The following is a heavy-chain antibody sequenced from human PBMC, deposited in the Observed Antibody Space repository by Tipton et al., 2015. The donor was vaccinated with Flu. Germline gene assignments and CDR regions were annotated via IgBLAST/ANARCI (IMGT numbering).Heavy chain of an antibody. CDR1: GFSISSDYY. V-gene: IGHV4-38-2*02. CDR3: ARDHEWRNRYFDL. Sequence: TLSLTCAVSGFSISSDYYWGWIRQPPGKGLEWIGNIHHSGSKYYNPSLNSRGTISLDTSKNQFSLKLHAVTAADTAVYYCARDHEWRNRYFDLWGRGTLVAVSS. J-gene: IGHJ2*01. D-gene: IGHD1-14*01. CDR2: IHHSGSK.